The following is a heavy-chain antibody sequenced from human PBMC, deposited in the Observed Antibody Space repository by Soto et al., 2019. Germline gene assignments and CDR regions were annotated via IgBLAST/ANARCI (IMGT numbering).Heavy chain of an antibody. CDR2: INHSGST. CDR3: ARDKITGLFDY. CDR1: GGSFCGYY. D-gene: IGHD2-8*02. Sequence: KPSETLSLTCAVYGGSFCGYYWTWIRQPPGTGLEWIGEINHSGSTNYNPSLKSRVTISVDTSKNQFSLKLTSVTAADTAVYYCARDKITGLFDYWGQGTLVTVSS. V-gene: IGHV4-34*01. J-gene: IGHJ4*02.